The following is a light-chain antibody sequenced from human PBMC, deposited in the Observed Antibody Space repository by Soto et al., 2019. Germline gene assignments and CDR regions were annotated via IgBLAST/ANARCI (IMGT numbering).Light chain of an antibody. CDR3: SSYTSSSTVV. V-gene: IGLV2-14*03. J-gene: IGLJ2*01. CDR2: DVS. CDR1: SSDVGAYNY. Sequence: QSALTQPASVSGSPGQSITISCTGTSSDVGAYNYFSWYQQHPGKVPKLMIYDVSNRPSGVSNRFSGSKSGTTASLTISGLQAEDEADYYCSSYTSSSTVVFGGGTKLTVL.